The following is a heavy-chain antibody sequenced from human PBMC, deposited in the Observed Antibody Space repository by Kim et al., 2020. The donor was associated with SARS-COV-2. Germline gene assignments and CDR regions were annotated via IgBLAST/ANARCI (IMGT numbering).Heavy chain of an antibody. J-gene: IGHJ1*01. V-gene: IGHV3-30*18. CDR2: ISYDGSNK. CDR1: GFTFSSYG. Sequence: GGSLRLSCAASGFTFSSYGMHWVRQAPGKGLEWVAVISYDGSNKYYADSVKGRFTISRDNSKNTLYLQMNSLRAEDTAVYYCANALDDILTGYYVNFQHWGQGTLVTVSS. CDR3: ANALDDILTGYYVNFQH. D-gene: IGHD3-9*01.